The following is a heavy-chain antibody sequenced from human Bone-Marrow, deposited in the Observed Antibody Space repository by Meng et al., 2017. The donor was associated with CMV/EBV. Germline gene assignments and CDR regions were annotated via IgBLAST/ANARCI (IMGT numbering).Heavy chain of an antibody. CDR1: GFTFSNAW. CDR2: IKSKTDGGTT. J-gene: IGHJ6*02. V-gene: IGHV3-15*01. CDR3: ARDSRTTDVYYDFWSATGEYYGMDV. D-gene: IGHD3-3*01. Sequence: GGSLRLSCAASGFTFSNAWMSWVRQAPGKGLEWVGRIKSKTDGGTTDYAAPVKGRFTISRDNAKNSLYLQMNSLRAEDTAVYYCARDSRTTDVYYDFWSATGEYYGMDVWGQGTTVTVSS.